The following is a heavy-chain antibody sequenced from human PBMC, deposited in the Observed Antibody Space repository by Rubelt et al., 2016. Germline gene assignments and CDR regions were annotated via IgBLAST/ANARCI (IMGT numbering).Heavy chain of an antibody. J-gene: IGHJ4*02. V-gene: IGHV4-39*07. CDR3: ATGLNGDYYYFDY. Sequence: QLQLQESGPGLVKPSETLSLTCTVSGGSISSSSYYWGWIRQPPGKGLEWIGSIYYIGSPYYNPSLTSRVTISVDTPKNQFSLKLSSVTAADTAVYYCATGLNGDYYYFDYWGQGTLVTVSS. D-gene: IGHD4-17*01. CDR1: GGSISSSSYY. CDR2: IYYIGSP.